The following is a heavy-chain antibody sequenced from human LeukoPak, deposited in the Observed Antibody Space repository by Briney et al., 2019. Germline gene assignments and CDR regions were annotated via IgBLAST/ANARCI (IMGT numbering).Heavy chain of an antibody. CDR3: ARGLRPFDY. V-gene: IGHV1-2*02. D-gene: IGHD5-12*01. J-gene: IGHJ4*02. CDR1: GYTFSGYY. Sequence: ASVKVSCKASGYTFSGYYMHWVRQAPGQGLEWMGWIYPNSGDTKYAQKLQGRVTMTTDTSTSTAYMELRSLRSDDTAVYYCARGLRPFDYWGQGTLVTVSS. CDR2: IYPNSGDT.